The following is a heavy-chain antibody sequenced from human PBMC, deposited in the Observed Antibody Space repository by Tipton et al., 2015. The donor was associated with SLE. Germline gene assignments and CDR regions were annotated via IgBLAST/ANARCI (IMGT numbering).Heavy chain of an antibody. CDR3: ARVRGGAFDI. CDR2: IYYSGST. D-gene: IGHD2-15*01. V-gene: IGHV4-59*01. CDR1: GGSISSYY. J-gene: IGHJ3*02. Sequence: TLSLTCTVSGGSISSYYWSWVRQPPGKGLEWIGYIYYSGSTNYNPSLKSRVTISADTSKNQFSLKLSSVTAADTAVYYCARVRGGAFDIWGQGTMVTVSS.